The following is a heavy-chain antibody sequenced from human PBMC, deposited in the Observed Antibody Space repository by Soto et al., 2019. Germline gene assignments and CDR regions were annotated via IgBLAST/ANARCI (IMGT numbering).Heavy chain of an antibody. V-gene: IGHV1-8*01. J-gene: IGHJ6*02. Sequence: QVQLVQSGAEVKKPGASVKVSCKASGHTFTSYDINWVRQATGQGLEWMGWMNPNSGNIGYAQKFQGRVTMTRNTSISTANMELCSLRSEDTAAYYCARWNTYYDFWSGYSQTLYYYYGMDVWGQGTTVTLSS. CDR1: GHTFTSYD. CDR2: MNPNSGNI. D-gene: IGHD3-3*01. CDR3: ARWNTYYDFWSGYSQTLYYYYGMDV.